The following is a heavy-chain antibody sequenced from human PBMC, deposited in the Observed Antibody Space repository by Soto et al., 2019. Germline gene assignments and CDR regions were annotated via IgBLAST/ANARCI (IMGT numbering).Heavy chain of an antibody. CDR1: GYSFTSYW. J-gene: IGHJ6*02. V-gene: IGHV5-51*01. CDR2: IYPGDSDT. CDR3: ARLLSYYYDGSGTQGGMDV. D-gene: IGHD3-22*01. Sequence: GESLKISCKGSGYSFTSYWIGWVRQMPGKGLEWMGIIYPGDSDTRYSPSFQGQVTISADKSISTAYLQWSSLKASDTAMYYCARLLSYYYDGSGTQGGMDVWGQGTTVTSP.